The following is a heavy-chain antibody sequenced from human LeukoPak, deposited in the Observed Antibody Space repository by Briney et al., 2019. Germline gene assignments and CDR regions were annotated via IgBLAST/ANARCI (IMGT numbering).Heavy chain of an antibody. J-gene: IGHJ4*02. CDR1: GFTLSSYA. D-gene: IGHD1-1*01. CDR3: ARVNTNWPLDY. CDR2: IKPDGSQK. V-gene: IGHV3-7*02. Sequence: GGSLRLSCAASGFTLSSYAMSWVRQAPGKGLEWVANIKPDGSQKYYVDSVKGRFTISRDNAKNSLYLQMNSLRADDTAVYYCARVNTNWPLDYWGQGTLLTVSS.